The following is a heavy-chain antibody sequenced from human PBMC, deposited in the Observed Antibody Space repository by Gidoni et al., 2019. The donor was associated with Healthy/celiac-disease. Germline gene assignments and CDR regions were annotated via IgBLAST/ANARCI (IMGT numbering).Heavy chain of an antibody. Sequence: EVQLVESGGGLVQPGGSLRLSCAASGFTFSSYWMSWVRQAPGKGLEWVANIKQDGSEKYYVDSVKGRFTISRDNAKNSLYLQMNSLRAEDTAVYYCARDSEDIVLMVYANRMDYWGQGTLVTVSS. D-gene: IGHD2-8*01. J-gene: IGHJ4*02. CDR1: GFTFSSYW. CDR2: IKQDGSEK. V-gene: IGHV3-7*01. CDR3: ARDSEDIVLMVYANRMDY.